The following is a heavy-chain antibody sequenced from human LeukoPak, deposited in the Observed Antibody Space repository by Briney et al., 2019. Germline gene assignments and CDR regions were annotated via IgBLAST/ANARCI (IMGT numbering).Heavy chain of an antibody. D-gene: IGHD6-13*01. CDR3: ASADSSSWRNYYYYMDV. Sequence: GGSLRLSCAASGFTFIDYYMSWIRQAPGKGLEWVSYISSSGSTIYYADSVKGRFTISRDNAKNSLYLQMNSLRAEDTAVYYCASADSSSWRNYYYYMDVWGKGTTVTVSS. CDR1: GFTFIDYY. V-gene: IGHV3-11*01. CDR2: ISSSGSTI. J-gene: IGHJ6*03.